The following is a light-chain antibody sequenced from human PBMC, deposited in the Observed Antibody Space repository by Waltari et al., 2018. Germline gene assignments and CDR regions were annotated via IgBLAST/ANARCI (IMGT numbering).Light chain of an antibody. V-gene: IGKV1-17*01. CDR1: QGIRND. CDR3: LQYKTYPLT. Sequence: IQMTQSPSSLSASVGDRVTINCRASQGIRNDLSWYQLKPGQAPKRLIYAVSTLQDGVPSRFSGSGFGTESTLTISSLQPEDFATYFCLQYKTYPLTFGGGTRVEIK. CDR2: AVS. J-gene: IGKJ4*01.